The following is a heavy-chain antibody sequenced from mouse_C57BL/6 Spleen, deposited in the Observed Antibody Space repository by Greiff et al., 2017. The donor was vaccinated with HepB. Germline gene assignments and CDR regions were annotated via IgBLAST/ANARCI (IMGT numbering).Heavy chain of an antibody. CDR2: IYPGSGNT. J-gene: IGHJ4*01. Sequence: VKLVESGAELVRPGASVKLSCKASGYTFTDYYINWVKQRPGQGLEWIARIYPGSGNTYYNEKFKGKATLTAEKSSSTAYMQLSSLTSEDSAVYFCAIIYYDYSYAMDYWGQGTSVTVSS. D-gene: IGHD2-4*01. V-gene: IGHV1-76*01. CDR1: GYTFTDYY. CDR3: AIIYYDYSYAMDY.